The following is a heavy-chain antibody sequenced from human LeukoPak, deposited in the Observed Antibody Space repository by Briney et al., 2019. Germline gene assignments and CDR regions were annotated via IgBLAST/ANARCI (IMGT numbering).Heavy chain of an antibody. D-gene: IGHD3-10*01. Sequence: GASVKVSCKASGYTFTSYAMHWVRQAPGQRLEWMGWINAGNGNTKYSQKFQGRVTITRDTSASTAYMELSSLRSEDTAVYYCARDGQPYYYGSGSYRRRTNWFDPWGQGTLVTVSS. V-gene: IGHV1-3*01. CDR3: ARDGQPYYYGSGSYRRRTNWFDP. J-gene: IGHJ5*02. CDR1: GYTFTSYA. CDR2: INAGNGNT.